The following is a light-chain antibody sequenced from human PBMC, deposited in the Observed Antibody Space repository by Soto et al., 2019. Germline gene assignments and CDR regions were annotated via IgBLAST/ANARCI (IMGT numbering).Light chain of an antibody. Sequence: QLVLTQPPSASGAPGQRVTISCSGSSSNVQSNTVNWYQQLPGTAPKLLIYRNNQRPSGVPDRFSGSKSGSSASLAISGLQSEDDADYYCAAWDDSLNDYVLGTGTKLTVL. J-gene: IGLJ1*01. CDR3: AAWDDSLNDYV. CDR1: SSNVQSNT. CDR2: RNN. V-gene: IGLV1-44*01.